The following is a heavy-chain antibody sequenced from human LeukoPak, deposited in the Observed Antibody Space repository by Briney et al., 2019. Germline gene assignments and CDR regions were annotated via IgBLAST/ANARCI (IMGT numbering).Heavy chain of an antibody. V-gene: IGHV4-34*01. J-gene: IGHJ4*02. CDR1: GGSFSGYY. CDR3: AITDSSGYYCDY. Sequence: PSVTLSLTCAVYGGSFSGYYWSWIRQPPGKGLEWIGEINHSGSTNYNPSLKSRVTISVDTSKNQFSLKLSSVTAADTAVYYCAITDSSGYYCDYWGQGTLVTVSS. CDR2: INHSGST. D-gene: IGHD3-22*01.